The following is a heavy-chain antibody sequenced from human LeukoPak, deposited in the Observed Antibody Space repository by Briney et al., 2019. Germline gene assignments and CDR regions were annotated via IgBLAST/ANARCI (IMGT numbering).Heavy chain of an antibody. Sequence: SETLSLTCTVSGGSISSSSYYWGWIRQPPGKGLEWIGSIYYRGTTYYNSSLKSRVTISVDTSKNQFSLKLRSVTAADTAVYYCARQGLERRHIDYWGQGTLVTVSS. J-gene: IGHJ4*02. CDR3: ARQGLERRHIDY. CDR1: GGSISSSSYY. V-gene: IGHV4-39*01. D-gene: IGHD1-1*01. CDR2: IYYRGTT.